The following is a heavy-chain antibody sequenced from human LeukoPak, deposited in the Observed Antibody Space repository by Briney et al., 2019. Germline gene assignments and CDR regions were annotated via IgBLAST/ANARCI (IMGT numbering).Heavy chain of an antibody. CDR2: IYYSGST. Sequence: PSETLSLTCTVSGGSISSYYWGWIRQPPGKGLEWIGSIYYSGSTYYNPSLKSRVTISVDTSKNQFSLKLSSVTAADTAVYYCARGGHSSGWFEGNWFDPWGQGTLVTVSS. J-gene: IGHJ5*02. D-gene: IGHD6-19*01. CDR1: GGSISSYY. V-gene: IGHV4-39*01. CDR3: ARGGHSSGWFEGNWFDP.